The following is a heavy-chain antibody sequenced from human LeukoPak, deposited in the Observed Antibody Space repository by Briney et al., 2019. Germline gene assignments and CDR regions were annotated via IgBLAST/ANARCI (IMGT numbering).Heavy chain of an antibody. CDR3: ARDSGSGSYEGVGWFDP. Sequence: SETLSLTCTVSGGSISSSSYYWGWIRQPPGKGLEWIGSIYYSGSTYYNPSLKSRVTISVDTSKNQFSLKLSSVTAADTAVYYCARDSGSGSYEGVGWFDPWGQGTLVTVSS. V-gene: IGHV4-39*07. CDR2: IYYSGST. CDR1: GGSISSSSYY. D-gene: IGHD3-10*01. J-gene: IGHJ5*02.